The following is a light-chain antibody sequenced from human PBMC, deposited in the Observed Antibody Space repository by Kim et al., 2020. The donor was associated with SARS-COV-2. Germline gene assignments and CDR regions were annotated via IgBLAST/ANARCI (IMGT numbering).Light chain of an antibody. CDR1: SSNIGSNT. Sequence: QPVLTQPPSASGTTGQRVTISCSGSSSNIGSNTVNWYQQLPGTAPKLLIYSNNQRPSGVPDRFSGSKSGTSASLAISGLQSEDEADYYCAAWDDSLNGPVFGGWTQLTVL. CDR3: AAWDDSLNGPV. J-gene: IGLJ2*01. CDR2: SNN. V-gene: IGLV1-44*01.